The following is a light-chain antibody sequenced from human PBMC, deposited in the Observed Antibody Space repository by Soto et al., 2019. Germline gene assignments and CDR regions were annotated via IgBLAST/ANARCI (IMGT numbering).Light chain of an antibody. Sequence: SPAALASCTGGRETLAGRASQSVSSYLAWYRQKPGQAPRLLIYDASNRATGIPARFSGSGSGTDIAPAFRRIGPEDLAVYDCQRPLTFAGGAQVDIK. V-gene: IGKV3-11*01. CDR3: QRPLT. J-gene: IGKJ4*01. CDR2: DAS. CDR1: QSVSSY.